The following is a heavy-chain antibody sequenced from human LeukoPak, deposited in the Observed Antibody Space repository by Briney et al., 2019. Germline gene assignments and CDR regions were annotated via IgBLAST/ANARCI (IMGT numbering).Heavy chain of an antibody. D-gene: IGHD4-17*01. J-gene: IGHJ4*02. CDR3: ARDPATVTSHFDY. V-gene: IGHV3-33*01. CDR1: GFIFSRYD. Sequence: GTSLRLSCVGSGFIFSRYDMHWVRQAPGKGLEWVALRWHDGSKTQYADSVKGRFTISRDDSKSTLYVQMNSLRVDDTAVYFCARDPATVTSHFDYWGQGALVTVSS. CDR2: RWHDGSKT.